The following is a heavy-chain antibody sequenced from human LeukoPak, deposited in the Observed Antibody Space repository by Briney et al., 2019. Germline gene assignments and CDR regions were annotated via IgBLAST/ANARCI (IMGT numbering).Heavy chain of an antibody. CDR3: ARELDLRFGELFGTTYYYYYMDV. V-gene: IGHV3-7*01. CDR1: GFTFSSYW. J-gene: IGHJ6*03. D-gene: IGHD3-10*01. Sequence: PGGSLRLSCAASGFTFSSYWMSWVRQAPGKGLEWVANIKQDGSEKYYVDSVKGRFTISRDNAKSSLYLQMNSLRAEDTAVYYCARELDLRFGELFGTTYYYYYMDVWGKGTTVTISS. CDR2: IKQDGSEK.